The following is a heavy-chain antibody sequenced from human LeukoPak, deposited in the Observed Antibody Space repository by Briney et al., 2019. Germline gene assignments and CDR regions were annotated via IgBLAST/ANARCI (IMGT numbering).Heavy chain of an antibody. CDR2: ISYDGSNK. J-gene: IGHJ4*02. CDR1: GFTFSSYA. CDR3: ARDIDSSGYYGGVDY. V-gene: IGHV3-30-3*01. D-gene: IGHD3-22*01. Sequence: PGRSLRLSCAASGFTFSSYAMHWVRQAPGKGLEWVAVISYDGSNKYYADSVKGRFTISRNNSKNTLYLQMNSLRAEDTAVYYCARDIDSSGYYGGVDYWGQGTLVTVSS.